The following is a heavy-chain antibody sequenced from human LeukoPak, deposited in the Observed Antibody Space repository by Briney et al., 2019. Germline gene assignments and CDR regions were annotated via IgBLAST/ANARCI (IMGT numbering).Heavy chain of an antibody. Sequence: QAGGSLRLSCAASGFTFSSYEMNWVRQAPGKGLEWVSYISSSGSTIYYADSVKGRFTISRDNAKNSLYLQMNSLRAEDTAVYYCARPDGYYDSSGYFGYWGQGTLVTVSS. V-gene: IGHV3-48*03. J-gene: IGHJ4*02. D-gene: IGHD3-22*01. CDR2: ISSSGSTI. CDR3: ARPDGYYDSSGYFGY. CDR1: GFTFSSYE.